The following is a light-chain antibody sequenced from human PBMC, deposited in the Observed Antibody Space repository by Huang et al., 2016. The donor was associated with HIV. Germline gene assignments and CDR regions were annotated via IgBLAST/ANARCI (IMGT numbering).Light chain of an antibody. V-gene: IGKV1-39*01. J-gene: IGKJ3*01. Sequence: DIQMTQSPSSLSASLGDRVTITCRASQTISTYLKWYQQKPGKAPKPLIYAASNLQSGVPSRFSGSGSGTDFTLTINNLQPEDFATYYCQQSDSIPITFGPGTKVDIK. CDR1: QTISTY. CDR2: AAS. CDR3: QQSDSIPIT.